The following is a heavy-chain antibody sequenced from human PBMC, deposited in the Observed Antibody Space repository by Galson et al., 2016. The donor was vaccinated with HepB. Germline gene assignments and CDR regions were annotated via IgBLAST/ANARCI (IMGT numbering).Heavy chain of an antibody. CDR3: AGAVDSGWYYFES. J-gene: IGHJ4*02. Sequence: SLRLSCAASGITFSTYSLHWVRQAPGKGLEWVSSISKSSNYKYYAASVRGRFTISRDNAIDSLFLQMNSLRAEDTAGYYCAGAVDSGWYYFESWGQGTLVTVSS. CDR2: ISKSSNYK. V-gene: IGHV3-21*06. CDR1: GITFSTYS. D-gene: IGHD6-19*01.